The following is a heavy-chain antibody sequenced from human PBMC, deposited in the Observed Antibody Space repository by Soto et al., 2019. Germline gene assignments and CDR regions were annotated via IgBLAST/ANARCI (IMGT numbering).Heavy chain of an antibody. CDR1: GDSISSRSYY. J-gene: IGHJ4*02. CDR3: ARQRTSVVTQAYFDV. Sequence: SETLSLTCTVTGDSISSRSYYWGWIRQPPGKGLEWIGSIYYSGSTYNNPSLRSRVSMSIDTSKDQFSLKLKSVTAADTALYFCARQRTSVVTQAYFDVWGSGSLVTVSS. V-gene: IGHV4-39*01. D-gene: IGHD2-21*02. CDR2: IYYSGST.